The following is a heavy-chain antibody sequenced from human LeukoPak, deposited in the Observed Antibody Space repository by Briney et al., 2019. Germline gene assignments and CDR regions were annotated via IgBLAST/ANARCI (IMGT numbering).Heavy chain of an antibody. D-gene: IGHD4-17*01. CDR1: GDSISNYY. V-gene: IGHV4-4*09. CDR3: ARRYWLTVTTKKGWFDP. J-gene: IGHJ5*02. CDR2: SHKSGST. Sequence: SETLSLTCTVSGDSISNYYWTWIRQPPGKTLEWIGCSHKSGSTHYNPSLRSRVTISVDTSKNQFSLKLTSVTAADTAVYYCARRYWLTVTTKKGWFDPWGQGTLVAVSS.